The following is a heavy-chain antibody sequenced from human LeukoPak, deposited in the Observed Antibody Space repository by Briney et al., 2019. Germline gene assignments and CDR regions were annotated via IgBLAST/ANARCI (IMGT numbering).Heavy chain of an antibody. Sequence: PGGSLRLSCAASGFTFSSYSMNWVRQAPGKGLEWVSSISSSSSYIYYEDSVKGRFTISRDNAKNSLYLQMNSLRAEDTAVYYCARVGESGDGYNSFDYWGQGTLVTVSS. CDR2: ISSSSSYI. V-gene: IGHV3-21*04. CDR1: GFTFSSYS. D-gene: IGHD5-24*01. J-gene: IGHJ4*02. CDR3: ARVGESGDGYNSFDY.